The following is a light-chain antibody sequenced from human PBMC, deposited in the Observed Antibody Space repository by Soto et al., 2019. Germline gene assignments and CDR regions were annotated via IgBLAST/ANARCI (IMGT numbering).Light chain of an antibody. V-gene: IGLV2-14*03. Sequence: QSVLTQPASVSGSPGQSITISCNGTSRDVGAYDYVSWCLQYPDKAPQLLIYYVDHRPSGVSSRFSGSKSGNTASLTISGLQAEDEGDYYCCSYAYGGIYFFGNGTKVTV. J-gene: IGLJ1*01. CDR3: CSYAYGGIYF. CDR1: SRDVGAYDY. CDR2: YVD.